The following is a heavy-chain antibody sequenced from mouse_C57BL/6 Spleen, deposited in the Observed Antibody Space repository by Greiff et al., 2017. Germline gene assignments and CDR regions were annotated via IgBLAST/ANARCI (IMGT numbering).Heavy chain of an antibody. J-gene: IGHJ2*01. Sequence: QVHVKQPGAELVRPGTSVKLSCKASGYTFPSYWMHWVKQRPGQGLEWIGVIDPSDSYTNYNQKFKGKATLTVDTSSSTAYMQRSSLTSEDSAVYYCARRGTTVVAYYFDYWGQGTTLTVSS. CDR1: GYTFPSYW. V-gene: IGHV1-59*01. CDR3: ARRGTTVVAYYFDY. D-gene: IGHD1-1*01. CDR2: IDPSDSYT.